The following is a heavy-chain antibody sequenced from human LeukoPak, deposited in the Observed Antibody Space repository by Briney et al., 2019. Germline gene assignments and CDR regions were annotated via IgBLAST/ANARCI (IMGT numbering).Heavy chain of an antibody. CDR3: ARDNWNYPTHFFDY. Sequence: NPSETLSLTCTVSGGSIRSYYWSWIRQPPGKGLEWTGYISDSGSTDYKSSLKSRVSMSVDTSKNQFSLKLSSVTAADTAVYYCARDNWNYPTHFFDYWGQGTLVTVSS. J-gene: IGHJ4*02. CDR2: ISDSGST. D-gene: IGHD1-7*01. CDR1: GGSIRSYY. V-gene: IGHV4-59*01.